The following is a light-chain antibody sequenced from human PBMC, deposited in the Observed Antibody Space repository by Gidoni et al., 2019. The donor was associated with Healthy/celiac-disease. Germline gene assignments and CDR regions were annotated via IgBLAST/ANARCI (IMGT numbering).Light chain of an antibody. Sequence: YVLTQPPSMSVAPGKTARITCGGNNIGSKSVHWYQQKPGQAPVLVIYYDSDRPSGIPERFSGSNSGNTATLTISRVEAGDEADYYCQVWDSSSDHVVFGGGTKLTVL. CDR1: NIGSKS. V-gene: IGLV3-21*04. CDR3: QVWDSSSDHVV. J-gene: IGLJ2*01. CDR2: YDS.